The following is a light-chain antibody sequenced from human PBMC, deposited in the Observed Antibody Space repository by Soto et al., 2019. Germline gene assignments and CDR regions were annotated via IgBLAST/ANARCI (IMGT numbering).Light chain of an antibody. CDR1: SSDVGSYNL. V-gene: IGLV2-23*02. CDR2: EVT. J-gene: IGLJ7*02. CDR3: CAYTSSATLV. Sequence: QSVLTQPASVSGSPGQSITISCIGTSSDVGSYNLVSWYQQYPGKAPKLMIYEVTERPSGVSNRFSGSKSGNTASLTISGLQADDEADYYCCAYTSSATLVFGGGTQLTA.